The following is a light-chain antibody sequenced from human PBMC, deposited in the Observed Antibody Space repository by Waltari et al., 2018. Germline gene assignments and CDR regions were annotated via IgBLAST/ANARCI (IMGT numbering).Light chain of an antibody. CDR2: GAS. Sequence: SCRTRQSVTRALAWYQLKPGQAPMLLIYGASNRATGIPDRFSGSGSGTDFSLTISSLEPEDFAVYYCEHYLRVPVTFEQGTKVEVK. J-gene: IGKJ1*01. CDR3: EHYLRVPVT. V-gene: IGKV3-11*01. CDR1: QSVTRA.